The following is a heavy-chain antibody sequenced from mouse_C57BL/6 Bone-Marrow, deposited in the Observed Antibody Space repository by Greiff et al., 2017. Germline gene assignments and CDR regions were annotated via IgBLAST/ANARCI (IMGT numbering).Heavy chain of an antibody. Sequence: QVQLQQPGAELVKPGASVKMSCKASGYTFTSYWITWVKQRPGQGLEWIGDIYPGSGSTNYNEKFKSKATLTGDTSSSTAYMQLSSLTSEDSAVYYCARSGTSFDYWGQGTTLTVSS. D-gene: IGHD3-1*01. J-gene: IGHJ2*01. CDR2: IYPGSGST. V-gene: IGHV1-55*01. CDR1: GYTFTSYW. CDR3: ARSGTSFDY.